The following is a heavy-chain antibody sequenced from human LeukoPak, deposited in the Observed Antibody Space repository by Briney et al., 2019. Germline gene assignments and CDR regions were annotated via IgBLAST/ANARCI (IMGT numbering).Heavy chain of an antibody. Sequence: GSLRLSCAASGFTFSSYSMNWVRQAPGKGLEWVSYISSSSSTIYYADSVKGRFTISRDNAKNSLYLQMNSLRAEDTAVYYCASRIAAAGLDYWGQGTLVTVSS. CDR2: ISSSSSTI. CDR3: ASRIAAAGLDY. CDR1: GFTFSSYS. J-gene: IGHJ4*02. V-gene: IGHV3-48*01. D-gene: IGHD6-13*01.